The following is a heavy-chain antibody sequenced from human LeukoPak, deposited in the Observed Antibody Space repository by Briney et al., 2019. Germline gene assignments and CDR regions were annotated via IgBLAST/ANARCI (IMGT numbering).Heavy chain of an antibody. Sequence: AGSLRLSCAASGFTFSSYAMGWVRQAPGKGLEWVSAISGSGRSTYYADSVKGRFTISRDNSKNTLYLQMNSLRAEDTAVYYCAKVLSGSYSDFDYWGQGTLGTVSS. CDR3: AKVLSGSYSDFDY. CDR1: GFTFSSYA. CDR2: ISGSGRST. V-gene: IGHV3-23*01. J-gene: IGHJ4*02. D-gene: IGHD1-26*01.